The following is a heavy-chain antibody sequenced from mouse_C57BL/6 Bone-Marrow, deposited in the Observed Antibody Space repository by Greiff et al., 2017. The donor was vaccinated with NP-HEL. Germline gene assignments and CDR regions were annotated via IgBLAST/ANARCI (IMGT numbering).Heavy chain of an antibody. CDR3: TTNYDYDGFAY. CDR1: GYTFTDYE. CDR2: IDPETGGT. D-gene: IGHD2-4*01. Sequence: VQRVESGAELVRPGASVTLSCKASGYTFTDYEMHWVKQTPVHGLEWIGAIDPETGGTAYNQKFKGKAILTADKSSSTAYMELRSLTSEDSAVYYCTTNYDYDGFAYWGQGTLVTVSA. V-gene: IGHV1-15*01. J-gene: IGHJ3*01.